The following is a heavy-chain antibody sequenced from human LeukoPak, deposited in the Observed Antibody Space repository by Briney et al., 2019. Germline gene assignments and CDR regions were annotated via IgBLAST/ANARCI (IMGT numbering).Heavy chain of an antibody. CDR2: INTNTGNP. Sequence: ASVKVSCKASGYTFTGYYMHWVRQAPGQGLELMGWINTNTGNPTYAQGFTGRFVFSLDTSVSTAYLQISSLKAEDTAVYYCAKEGRYSSSWYHDAFDIWGQGTMVTVSS. CDR1: GYTFTGYY. V-gene: IGHV7-4-1*02. J-gene: IGHJ3*02. CDR3: AKEGRYSSSWYHDAFDI. D-gene: IGHD6-13*01.